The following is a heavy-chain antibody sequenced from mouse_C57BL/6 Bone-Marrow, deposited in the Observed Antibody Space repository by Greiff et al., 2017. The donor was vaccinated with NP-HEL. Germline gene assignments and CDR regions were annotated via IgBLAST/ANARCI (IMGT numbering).Heavy chain of an antibody. Sequence: VQVVESGPGLVQPSQSLSITCTVSGFSLTSYGVHWVRQSPGKGLEWLGVIWSGGSTDYNAAFISRLSISKDNSKSQVFFKMNSLQADDTAIYYCARKDYGSSYDYAMDYWGQGTSVTVSS. J-gene: IGHJ4*01. V-gene: IGHV2-2*01. CDR3: ARKDYGSSYDYAMDY. CDR1: GFSLTSYG. D-gene: IGHD1-1*01. CDR2: IWSGGST.